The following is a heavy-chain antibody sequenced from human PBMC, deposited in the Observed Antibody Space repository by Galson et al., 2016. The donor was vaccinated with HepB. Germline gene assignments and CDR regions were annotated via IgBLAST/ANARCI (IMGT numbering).Heavy chain of an antibody. CDR2: INGGGGST. Sequence: SLRLSCAASGFTLTTYAMSWVHQTPGKGLEWVSGINGGGGSTYVANSVKGRFTISRDISKSALYLQMNSLRGEDAGVYYCVRVHDVTLNHLLGALDVWGLGTTVAVSS. D-gene: IGHD3-10*01. J-gene: IGHJ6*02. CDR3: VRVHDVTLNHLLGALDV. CDR1: GFTLTTYA. V-gene: IGHV3-23*01.